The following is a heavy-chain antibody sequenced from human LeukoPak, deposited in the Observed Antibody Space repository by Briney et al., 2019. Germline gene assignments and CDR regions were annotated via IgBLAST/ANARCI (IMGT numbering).Heavy chain of an antibody. CDR2: ISSGGDSI. D-gene: IGHD3-10*01. CDR3: ASGSYGSGFYYFYYMDV. V-gene: IGHV3-11*04. CDR1: GITFSDHY. Sequence: GGSLRLSCAASGITFSDHYTSWIPQAPGKGVEWLSYISSGGDSISYADSVKGRFTISRDNAKNSVSLQMNSLRAEDTAVYYCASGSYGSGFYYFYYMDVWGKGTTVTVSS. J-gene: IGHJ6*03.